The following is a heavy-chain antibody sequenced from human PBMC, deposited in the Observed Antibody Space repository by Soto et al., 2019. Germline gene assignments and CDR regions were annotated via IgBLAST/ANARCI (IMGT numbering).Heavy chain of an antibody. CDR1: GYNFNTYW. Sequence: EVQLVQSGAEVKKPGESLKISCEGSGYNFNTYWVGWVRQMPGKGLEWMGIIYPADSDIRYSPSFQGQVTISADKSISTAYLQWSSLKASDTAIYYCARHDDGNYYFDLWGRGTLVTVSS. CDR3: ARHDDGNYYFDL. V-gene: IGHV5-51*01. CDR2: IYPADSDI. J-gene: IGHJ2*01. D-gene: IGHD1-7*01.